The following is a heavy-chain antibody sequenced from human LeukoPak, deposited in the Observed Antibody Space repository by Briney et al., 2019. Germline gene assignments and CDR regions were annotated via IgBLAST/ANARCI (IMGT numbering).Heavy chain of an antibody. D-gene: IGHD1-7*01. J-gene: IGHJ6*03. V-gene: IGHV4-4*07. CDR2: IYTSGST. CDR3: ARGSGTTSDYYYMDV. Sequence: PSETLSLTCTVSGGSISSYYWSWIRQPAGKGLEWIGRIYTSGSTNYNPSLKSRVTMSVDTSKNQFSLKLSSVTAADTAVSYCARGSGTTSDYYYMDVWGKGTTVTVSS. CDR1: GGSISSYY.